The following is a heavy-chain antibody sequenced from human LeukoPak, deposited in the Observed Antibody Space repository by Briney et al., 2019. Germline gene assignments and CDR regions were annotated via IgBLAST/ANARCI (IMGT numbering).Heavy chain of an antibody. CDR1: GYTFTGYD. Sequence: ASVKVSCKASGYTFTGYDINWVRQATGQGLEWMGWMNPNSGNTGYAQKFQGRVTITRNTSISTAYMELSSLRSDDTAVYYCARGLAKSEDYWGQGTLVTVSS. D-gene: IGHD1-26*01. V-gene: IGHV1-8*03. J-gene: IGHJ4*02. CDR2: MNPNSGNT. CDR3: ARGLAKSEDY.